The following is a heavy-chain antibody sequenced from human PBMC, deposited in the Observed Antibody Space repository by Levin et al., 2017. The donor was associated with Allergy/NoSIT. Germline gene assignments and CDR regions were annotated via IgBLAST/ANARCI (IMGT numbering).Heavy chain of an antibody. CDR2: IWYDGSNK. J-gene: IGHJ2*01. V-gene: IGHV3-30*02. CDR1: GFTFRSHG. Sequence: PGGSLRLSCAASGFTFRSHGMHWFRQAPGKGLEWLALIWYDGSNKYYADSVMGRFTISRDNSKNILYLQLNSLRPEDTAMYYCASWRGDPGYYFDLWGRGTLVSVSS. D-gene: IGHD3-16*01. CDR3: ASWRGDPGYYFDL.